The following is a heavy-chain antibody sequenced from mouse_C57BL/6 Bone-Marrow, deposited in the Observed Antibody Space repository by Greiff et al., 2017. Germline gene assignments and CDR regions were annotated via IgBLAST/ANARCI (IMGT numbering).Heavy chain of an antibody. V-gene: IGHV1-81*01. CDR2: IYPRSGNT. Sequence: VKLMESGAELARPGASVKLSCKASGYTFTCYGISWVKQRTGQGLEWIGEIYPRSGNTYYNEKFKGKATLTADKSSSTAYMELRSLTSEDSAVYFCAKSSYYFDYWGQGTTLTVSS. CDR3: AKSSYYFDY. CDR1: GYTFTCYG. J-gene: IGHJ2*01.